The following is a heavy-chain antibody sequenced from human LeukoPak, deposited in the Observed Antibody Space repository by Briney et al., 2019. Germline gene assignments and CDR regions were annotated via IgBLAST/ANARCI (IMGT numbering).Heavy chain of an antibody. V-gene: IGHV3-7*01. J-gene: IGHJ3*02. CDR3: ARDLHTIFGVVIGGSDAFDI. Sequence: PGGSLRLSCAASGFTFSSYWMSWVRQAPGKGLEWVANIKQDGSEKYYVDSVKGRFTISRDNAKNSLYLQMNSLRAEDTAVYYCARDLHTIFGVVIGGSDAFDIWGQGTMVTVSS. CDR2: IKQDGSEK. D-gene: IGHD3-3*01. CDR1: GFTFSSYW.